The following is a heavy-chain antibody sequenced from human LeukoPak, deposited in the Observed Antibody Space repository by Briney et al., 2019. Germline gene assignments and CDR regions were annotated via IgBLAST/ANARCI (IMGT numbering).Heavy chain of an antibody. CDR3: ARDRSDYSIKYYYYYGMDV. V-gene: IGHV3-33*01. Sequence: PGRSLRLSCAASGFTFSSYGTHWVRQAPGKGLEWVAVIWYDGSNKYYADSVKGRFTISRDNSKNTLYLQMNSLRAEDTAVYYCARDRSDYSIKYYYYYGMDVWGQGTTVTVSS. CDR1: GFTFSSYG. J-gene: IGHJ6*02. CDR2: IWYDGSNK. D-gene: IGHD3-16*01.